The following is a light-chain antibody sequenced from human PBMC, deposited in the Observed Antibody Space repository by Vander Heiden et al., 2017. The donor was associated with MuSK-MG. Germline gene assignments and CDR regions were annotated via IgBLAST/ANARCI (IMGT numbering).Light chain of an antibody. CDR3: SQALEARYT. CDR1: QSLLHSNGYSY. Sequence: DIAMTQSPLSLPVTPGDPASISCRSSQSLLHSNGYSYLDWYLQKPAQSPQLLIYLDSNRASGVPDRLSSSRSGRDFTLKISRRVAEDVGVYYCSQALEARYTFGHGTKVDIK. J-gene: IGKJ3*01. CDR2: LDS. V-gene: IGKV2-28*01.